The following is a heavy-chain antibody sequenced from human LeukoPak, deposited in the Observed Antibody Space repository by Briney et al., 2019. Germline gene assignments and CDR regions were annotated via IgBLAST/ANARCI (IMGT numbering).Heavy chain of an antibody. Sequence: KPSETLSLTCTVSGGSISSYFWSWIRQPPGRGLEWIAYHHYSESNNYNPSLKSRVTISVDTSKNQFSLMLSSVTAADTAVYYCARVHRWEQLHAFEIWGQGTMVTVSS. D-gene: IGHD1-26*01. V-gene: IGHV4-59*01. J-gene: IGHJ3*02. CDR3: ARVHRWEQLHAFEI. CDR1: GGSISSYF. CDR2: HHYSESN.